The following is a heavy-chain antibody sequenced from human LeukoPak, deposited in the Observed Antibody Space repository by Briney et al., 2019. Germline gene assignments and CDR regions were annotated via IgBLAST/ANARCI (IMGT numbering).Heavy chain of an antibody. D-gene: IGHD3-3*01. Sequence: SETLSLTCSVSGASMNGHYWTWIRLSPGKGLEWVGYISDSGSTSYNPSLRSRVIMALEASKTEFSLRLNSVTVADTAVYYCARVFRGAVTSNWFAPWGQGTLVTVSS. CDR1: GASMNGHY. CDR2: ISDSGST. V-gene: IGHV4-59*11. CDR3: ARVFRGAVTSNWFAP. J-gene: IGHJ5*02.